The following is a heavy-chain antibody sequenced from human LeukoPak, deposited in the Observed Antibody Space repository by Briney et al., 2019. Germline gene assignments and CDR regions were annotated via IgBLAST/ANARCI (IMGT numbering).Heavy chain of an antibody. D-gene: IGHD6-25*01. V-gene: IGHV3-7*01. J-gene: IGHJ6*03. Sequence: PGGSLRLSCAASGFTFSSYVMHWVRQAPGKGLEWVANIKQDGSEKYYVDSVKGRFTISRDNTKNSLYLQMNSLRAEDTAVYYCARVKRLPGVLYYYYMDVWGKGTTVTVSS. CDR1: GFTFSSYV. CDR3: ARVKRLPGVLYYYYMDV. CDR2: IKQDGSEK.